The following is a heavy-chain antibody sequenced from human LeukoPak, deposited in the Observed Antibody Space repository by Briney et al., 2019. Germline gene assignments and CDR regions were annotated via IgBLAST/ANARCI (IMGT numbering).Heavy chain of an antibody. Sequence: KPSQTLSLTCTVSGGSISSSGYYWDWIRQPPGKGLEWMANIYYSGSTYYNPSLKSRVTISVDTSKNQLSLKLSSLTAADTAVYYCARHEYSGSYYGLSWFDPWGQGTLVTVSS. J-gene: IGHJ5*02. CDR2: IYYSGST. D-gene: IGHD1-26*01. V-gene: IGHV4-39*01. CDR3: ARHEYSGSYYGLSWFDP. CDR1: GGSISSSGYY.